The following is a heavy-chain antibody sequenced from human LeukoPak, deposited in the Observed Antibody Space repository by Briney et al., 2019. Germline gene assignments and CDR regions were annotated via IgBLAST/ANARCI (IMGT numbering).Heavy chain of an antibody. CDR2: ISGSGGST. D-gene: IGHD3-22*01. CDR3: AKVTYYYDSSGYYDY. V-gene: IGHV3-23*01. J-gene: IGHJ4*02. CDR1: GFTFSSYA. Sequence: PGGSLRLSCAASGFTFSSYAMSWVRQAPGKGLEWVSAISGSGGSTYYAHSVKGRFTISRDNSKNTLYLQMNSLRAEDTAVYYCAKVTYYYDSSGYYDYWGQGTLVTVSS.